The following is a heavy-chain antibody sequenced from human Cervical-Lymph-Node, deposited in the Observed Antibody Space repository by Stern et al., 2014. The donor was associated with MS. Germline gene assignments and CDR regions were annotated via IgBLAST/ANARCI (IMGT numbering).Heavy chain of an antibody. CDR1: GFSFRSYG. CDR3: AKDYSGTINF. CDR2: ISPDGSSE. J-gene: IGHJ4*02. Sequence: VQLVESGGGVVRPGRSLRLSCAASGFSFRSYGMHWVRQTPGTGLEWVATISPDGSSEYYADSLKGRFSISRGNSNNTLYLQVNSLRPEDTAVYYCAKDYSGTINFWGQGTLVTVSS. D-gene: IGHD5-12*01. V-gene: IGHV3-30*18.